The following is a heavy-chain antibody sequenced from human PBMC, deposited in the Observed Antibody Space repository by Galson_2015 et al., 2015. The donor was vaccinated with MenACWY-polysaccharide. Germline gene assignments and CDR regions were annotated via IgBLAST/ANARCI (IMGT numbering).Heavy chain of an antibody. CDR1: GFSFGTSC. Sequence: SLRLSCAASGFSFGTSCMSWVRQAPGKGLEWLSCISKSGDSIYYGDSVKGRFTISRDNAKKSLYLQLNSLEVEDTAIYYCARGNYGLDVWGQGTPVTVSS. CDR3: ARGNYGLDV. CDR2: ISKSGDSI. J-gene: IGHJ6*02. V-gene: IGHV3-11*01.